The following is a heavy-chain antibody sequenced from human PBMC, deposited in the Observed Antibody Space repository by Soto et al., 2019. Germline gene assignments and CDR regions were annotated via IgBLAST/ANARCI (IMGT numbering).Heavy chain of an antibody. CDR3: ARDQTGITTAGGGRIDH. D-gene: IGHD6-13*01. CDR1: GFTFSTHA. Sequence: QVQLVESGGGVVQPGRSLRLSCAASGFTFSTHAMHWVRQAPGKGLECVAIVSFDGSNKYYADSVQCRFTISRDNSKNTLYLQMRGLTPEDTAFYYCARDQTGITTAGGGRIDHWGQGTLVTVSS. CDR2: VSFDGSNK. V-gene: IGHV3-30-3*01. J-gene: IGHJ4*02.